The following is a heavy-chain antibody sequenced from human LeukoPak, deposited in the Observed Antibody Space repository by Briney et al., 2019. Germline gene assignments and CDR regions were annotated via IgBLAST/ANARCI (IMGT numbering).Heavy chain of an antibody. V-gene: IGHV1-2*02. CDR2: INPNSGGT. J-gene: IGHJ4*02. Sequence: GAPVKVSCKASGGTFSSYAISWVRQAPGQGLEWMGWINPNSGGTNYAQKFQGRVTMTRDTSISTAYMELSRLGSDDTAVYYCAREYSSSWYLDYWGQGTLVTVSS. D-gene: IGHD6-13*01. CDR1: GGTFSSYA. CDR3: AREYSSSWYLDY.